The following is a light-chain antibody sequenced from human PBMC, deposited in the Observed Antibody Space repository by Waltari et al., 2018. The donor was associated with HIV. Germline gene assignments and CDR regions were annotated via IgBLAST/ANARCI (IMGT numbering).Light chain of an antibody. CDR2: GAS. V-gene: IGKV3-20*01. Sequence: EIVLTQSPGPLSLSPGERATLSCRASQGVGSNYLAWYQQKPGQAPRLLIYGASSRAPGVPDTFSGSGSGTDFTLTISRLELEDFAVYYCQHYGSSPLTFGGGTKVEIK. CDR1: QGVGSNY. J-gene: IGKJ4*01. CDR3: QHYGSSPLT.